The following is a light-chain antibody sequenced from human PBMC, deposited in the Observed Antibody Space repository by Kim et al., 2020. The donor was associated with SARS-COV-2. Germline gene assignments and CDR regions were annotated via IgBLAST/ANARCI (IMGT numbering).Light chain of an antibody. V-gene: IGLV3-1*01. J-gene: IGLJ1*01. CDR2: RDN. Sequence: VSPGQTASITCSGDKLGDKYASWYQQKPGQSPVVVIFRDNRRPSGIPKRFSGSNSGNTATLTISGTQAMDEADYYCQAWDSSIYVFGTGTKVTVL. CDR1: KLGDKY. CDR3: QAWDSSIYV.